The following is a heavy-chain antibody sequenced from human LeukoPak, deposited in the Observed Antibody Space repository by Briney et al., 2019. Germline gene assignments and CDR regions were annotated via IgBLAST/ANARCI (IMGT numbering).Heavy chain of an antibody. V-gene: IGHV3-7*04. CDR3: ARDRDYYNCFEY. D-gene: IGHD3-10*01. J-gene: IGHJ4*02. CDR1: GFTLSRYW. Sequence: GGSLRLSCAASGFTLSRYWMSWVRQAPGKGREWVANIKHDGSEKYYVDSVKGRYTISRDNAKNSLYLQMNSLRGEDTAVYYCARDRDYYNCFEYWGQGTLVTVSS. CDR2: IKHDGSEK.